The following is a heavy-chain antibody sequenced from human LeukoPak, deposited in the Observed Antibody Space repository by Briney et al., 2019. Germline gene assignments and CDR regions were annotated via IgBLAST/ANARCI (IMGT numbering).Heavy chain of an antibody. CDR1: GFTFDDYA. CDR3: AKDTTYYYDSSGCRFDY. V-gene: IGHV3-9*01. D-gene: IGHD3-22*01. J-gene: IGHJ4*02. CDR2: ISWNSGSI. Sequence: GGSLRLSCAASGFTFDDYAMHWVRQAPGKGLEWVSGISWNSGSIGYADSVKGRFTISRDNAKNSLYLQMNSLRAEDTALYYCAKDTTYYYDSSGCRFDYWGQGTLVTVSS.